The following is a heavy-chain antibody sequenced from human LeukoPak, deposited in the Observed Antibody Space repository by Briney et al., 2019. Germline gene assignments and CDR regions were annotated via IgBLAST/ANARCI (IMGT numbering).Heavy chain of an antibody. D-gene: IGHD2/OR15-2a*01. Sequence: ASVKVSCKASGYTFTSYYMHWMRQAPGQGLEWMGGIIPIFGTANYAQKFQGRVTITADESTSTAYMELSSLRSEDTAVYYCAREIGWFDPWGQGTLVTVSS. J-gene: IGHJ5*02. CDR1: GYTFTSYY. CDR2: IIPIFGTA. CDR3: AREIGWFDP. V-gene: IGHV1-69*13.